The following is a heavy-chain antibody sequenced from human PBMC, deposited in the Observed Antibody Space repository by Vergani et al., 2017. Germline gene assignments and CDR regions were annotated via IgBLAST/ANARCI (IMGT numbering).Heavy chain of an antibody. Sequence: EVQLVESGGGLVKPGGSLRLSCAASGFTFSSYSMNWVRQAPGKGLEWVSSISSSSSYIYYADSVKGRFTISRDNAKNSLYLQMNSLRAEDTAVYYCARGDFWSGSVLSLAPMDVWGQGTTVTVSS. CDR2: ISSSSSYI. V-gene: IGHV3-21*01. CDR1: GFTFSSYS. J-gene: IGHJ6*02. D-gene: IGHD3-3*01. CDR3: ARGDFWSGSVLSLAPMDV.